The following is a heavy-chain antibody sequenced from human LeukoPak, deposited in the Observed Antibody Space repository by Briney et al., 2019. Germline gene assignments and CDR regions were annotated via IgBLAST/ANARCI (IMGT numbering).Heavy chain of an antibody. Sequence: ASVKVSCKASGYTFTSYDINWVRQATGQGLEWMGWMNPNSSNTGYAQKFQGRVTMTRNTSISTAYMELSSLRSEDTAVYYCARDSEEVSALDYWGQGTLVTVSS. CDR3: ARDSEEVSALDY. CDR1: GYTFTSYD. V-gene: IGHV1-8*01. CDR2: MNPNSSNT. J-gene: IGHJ4*02. D-gene: IGHD5/OR15-5a*01.